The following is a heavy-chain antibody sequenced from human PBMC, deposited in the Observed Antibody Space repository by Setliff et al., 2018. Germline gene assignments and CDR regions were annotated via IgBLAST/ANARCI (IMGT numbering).Heavy chain of an antibody. CDR3: AKERYFDWFFEN. D-gene: IGHD3-9*01. CDR1: GGSIINSYY. CDR2: VHASGSP. Sequence: ASETLSLTCTVSGGSIINSYYWSWIRQPAGKGLEWIGRVHASGSPNYNPSFKGRVTISLDTSTNQFSLNLNSVTAADTAVYYCAKERYFDWFFENWGQGTLVTVSS. J-gene: IGHJ4*02. V-gene: IGHV4-61*02.